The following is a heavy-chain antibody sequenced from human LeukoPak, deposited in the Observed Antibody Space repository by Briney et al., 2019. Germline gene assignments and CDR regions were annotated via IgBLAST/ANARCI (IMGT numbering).Heavy chain of an antibody. CDR1: GFSLSTSGVG. Sequence: SGPTLVNPTQTLTLTCTFSGFSLSTSGVGVGWIRQPPGKALEWLALIYWNDDKRYRPSLKSRLTITKDTSKNQVVLTMTNMDPGDTATYYCAHTPFSVVRGVGHYYMDVWGKGTTVTISS. CDR3: AHTPFSVVRGVGHYYMDV. CDR2: IYWNDDK. J-gene: IGHJ6*03. D-gene: IGHD3-10*01. V-gene: IGHV2-5*01.